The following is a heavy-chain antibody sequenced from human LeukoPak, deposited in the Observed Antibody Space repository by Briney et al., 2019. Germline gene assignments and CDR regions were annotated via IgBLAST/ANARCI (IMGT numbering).Heavy chain of an antibody. CDR1: GFTFSSYW. V-gene: IGHV3-11*01. CDR2: ITSGNTI. D-gene: IGHD3-22*01. Sequence: GGSLRLSCAASGFTFSSYWMSWIRQAPGKGLEWVSYITSGNTIYYADSVKGRFTISRDNAKNSLYLQMNSLRAEDTAVYYCARRSDYYDSSGYYYVNYFDYWGQGTLVTVSS. CDR3: ARRSDYYDSSGYYYVNYFDY. J-gene: IGHJ4*02.